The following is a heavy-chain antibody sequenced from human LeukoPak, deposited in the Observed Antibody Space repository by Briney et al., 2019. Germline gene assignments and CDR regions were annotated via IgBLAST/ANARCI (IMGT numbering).Heavy chain of an antibody. Sequence: PGGSLRLSCAASGFTFDDYAMHWVRHASGKGLEWVSLISGDGGSTYYADSVKGRFTISRDNSKNSLYLQMNSLRTEDTALYYCAKDYRYIIDYWGQGTLVTVSS. V-gene: IGHV3-43*02. CDR1: GFTFDDYA. D-gene: IGHD5-18*01. J-gene: IGHJ4*02. CDR2: ISGDGGST. CDR3: AKDYRYIIDY.